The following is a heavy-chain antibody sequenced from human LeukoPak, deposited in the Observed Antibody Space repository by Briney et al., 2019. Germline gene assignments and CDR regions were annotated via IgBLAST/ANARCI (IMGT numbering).Heavy chain of an antibody. CDR3: ASTPIEYSSSRPVGGAFDI. J-gene: IGHJ3*02. Sequence: GESLKISCKGSGYSFTSYWIGWVRQMPGKGLEWMGIIYPGDSDTRYSPSFQGQVTISADKSISTAYLQWSSLKASDTAMYYCASTPIEYSSSRPVGGAFDIWGQGTMVTVSS. CDR1: GYSFTSYW. V-gene: IGHV5-51*01. CDR2: IYPGDSDT. D-gene: IGHD6-6*01.